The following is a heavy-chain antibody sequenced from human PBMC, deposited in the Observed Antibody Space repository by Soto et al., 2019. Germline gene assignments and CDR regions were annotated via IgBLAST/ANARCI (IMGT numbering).Heavy chain of an antibody. CDR2: IIPIFGTA. D-gene: IGHD3-22*01. J-gene: IGHJ4*02. CDR3: AGDRSSGYYYQFDY. V-gene: IGHV1-69*06. Sequence: SGKVSCKASGGTLSGYAISLVRQAPGQGLEWMGGIIPIFGTANYAQKFQGRVTITADKSTSTAYMELRSLRSEDTAVYYCAGDRSSGYYYQFDYWGQGTLVTVSS. CDR1: GGTLSGYA.